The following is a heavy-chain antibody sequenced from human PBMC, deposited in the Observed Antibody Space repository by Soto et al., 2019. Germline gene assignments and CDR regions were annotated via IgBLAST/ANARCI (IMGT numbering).Heavy chain of an antibody. CDR1: GYTFTSYY. D-gene: IGHD1-26*01. CDR2: INPVGGST. CDR3: ARGWGRVVYAMDV. V-gene: IGHV1-46*04. J-gene: IGHJ6*02. Sequence: QVQLVQSGAEVKKPGASVRVSCKASGYTFTSYYIHWVRQAPGQGLEWVSIINPVGGSTNYAQKLQGRVTVTRDTATSTVHMWLSSLRSEDTAVYYCARGWGRVVYAMDVWGQGTTVTVSS.